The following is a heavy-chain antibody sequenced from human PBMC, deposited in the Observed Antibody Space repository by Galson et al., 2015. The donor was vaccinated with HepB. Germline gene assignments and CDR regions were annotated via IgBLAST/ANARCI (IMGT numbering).Heavy chain of an antibody. CDR2: ISRDGRHE. CDR1: EFTLSNYA. V-gene: IGHV3-30*04. CDR3: ARDVLRAFYYYMDV. Sequence: SLRLSCAASEFTLSNYAFHWVRQAPGKGLEWVAVISRDGRHEAYADSVKGRFTISRDNSQNTVYLQMNGLRADDTAVYYCARDVLRAFYYYMDVWGKGTTVIVSS. J-gene: IGHJ6*03. D-gene: IGHD3-10*02.